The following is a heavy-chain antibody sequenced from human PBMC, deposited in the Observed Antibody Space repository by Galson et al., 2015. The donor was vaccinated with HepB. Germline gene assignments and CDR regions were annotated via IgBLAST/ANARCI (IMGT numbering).Heavy chain of an antibody. J-gene: IGHJ4*02. CDR1: GFTFSSYG. V-gene: IGHV3-30*18. CDR3: AKGAVAGSFDY. D-gene: IGHD6-19*01. CDR2: ISYDGSNK. Sequence: SLRLSCAASGFTFSSYGMHWVRQAPGKGLEWVAVISYDGSNKYYADSVKGRFTISRDNSKYTLYLQMNSLRAEDTAVYYCAKGAVAGSFDYWGQGTLVTVSS.